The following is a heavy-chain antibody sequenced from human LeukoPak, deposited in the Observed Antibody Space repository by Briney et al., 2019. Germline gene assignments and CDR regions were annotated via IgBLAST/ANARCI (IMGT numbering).Heavy chain of an antibody. D-gene: IGHD4-23*01. J-gene: IGHJ4*02. V-gene: IGHV3-23*01. CDR2: ISSSGSGGNT. CDR3: ARVDYGGFNFDY. CDR1: GVTLSNYA. Sequence: GGSLRLSCVASGVTLSNYAMSWARQAPGKGLEWVSGISSSGSGGNTYYADSVRGRFTICRDNAKNSLSLQMNSLRAEDTAVYYCARVDYGGFNFDYWGQGTLVTVST.